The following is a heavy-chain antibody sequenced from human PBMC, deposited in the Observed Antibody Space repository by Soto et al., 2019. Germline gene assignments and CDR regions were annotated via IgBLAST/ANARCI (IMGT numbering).Heavy chain of an antibody. V-gene: IGHV3-23*01. CDR3: AKNRDGYNWGFDY. D-gene: IGHD5-12*01. CDR1: GFTFSSYA. J-gene: IGHJ4*02. Sequence: GGSLRLSCAASGFTFSSYAMSWVRQAPGKGLEWVSTISGSGGSTYYADSVKGRFTISRDNSKNTLYLQMNSLRAEDTAVYNCAKNRDGYNWGFDYWGQGTLVTVSS. CDR2: ISGSGGST.